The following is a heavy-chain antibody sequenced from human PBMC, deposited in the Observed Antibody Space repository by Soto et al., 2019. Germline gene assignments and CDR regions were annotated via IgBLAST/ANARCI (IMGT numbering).Heavy chain of an antibody. CDR2: IWYDGSNK. Sequence: QVQLVESGGGVVQPGRSLRLSCAASGFAFSSYGMHWVRQAPGKGLEWVAVIWYDGSNKYYADSVKGRFTISRDNSKNTMYLQMNSLRAEDTAVYYCARDTLRFYDDSSGYYYENESFDYWGQGTLVTVSS. D-gene: IGHD3-22*01. J-gene: IGHJ4*02. CDR1: GFAFSSYG. V-gene: IGHV3-33*01. CDR3: ARDTLRFYDDSSGYYYENESFDY.